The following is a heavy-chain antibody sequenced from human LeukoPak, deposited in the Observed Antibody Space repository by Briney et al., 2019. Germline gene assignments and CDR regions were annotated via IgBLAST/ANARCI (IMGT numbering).Heavy chain of an antibody. V-gene: IGHV4-38-2*01. J-gene: IGHJ4*02. CDR1: GYSISSGYH. CDR2: IYHSGST. D-gene: IGHD6-13*01. Sequence: SETLSLICAVSGYSISSGYHWGWIRQPPGKGLEWIGSIYHSGSTYYNPSLKSRVTISVDTSKNQFSLKLSSVTAADTAVYYCARQGYSPDVSGIFDYWGQGTLVTVSS. CDR3: ARQGYSPDVSGIFDY.